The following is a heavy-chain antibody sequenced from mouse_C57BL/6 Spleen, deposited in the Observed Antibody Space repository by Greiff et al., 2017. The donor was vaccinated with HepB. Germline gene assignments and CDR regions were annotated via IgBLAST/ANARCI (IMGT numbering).Heavy chain of an antibody. V-gene: IGHV1-64*01. CDR1: GYTFTSYW. CDR2: IHPNSGST. Sequence: QVQLQQPGAELVKPGASVKLSCKASGYTFTSYWMHWVKQRPGQGLEWIGMIHPNSGSTNYNEKFKSKATLTVDKSSSTAYMQLSSLTSEDAAVYYCAKNYRNSEGFVYWGESTTLTVSS. CDR3: AKNYRNSEGFVY. J-gene: IGHJ2*01. D-gene: IGHD2-5*01.